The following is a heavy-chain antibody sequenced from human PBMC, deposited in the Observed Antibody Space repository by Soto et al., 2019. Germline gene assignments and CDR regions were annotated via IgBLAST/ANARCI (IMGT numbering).Heavy chain of an antibody. Sequence: EVQLVESGGGLVQPGRSLRLSCAASGFTFDDYAMHWVRQAPGKGLEWVSGISWNSGSIGYADSVKGRFTISRDNAKNCFYLQMNSLRAEDTALYYCAKHRGLVLSFYYDYWGQGTLVTVSS. V-gene: IGHV3-9*01. D-gene: IGHD6-19*01. J-gene: IGHJ4*02. CDR3: AKHRGLVLSFYYDY. CDR1: GFTFDDYA. CDR2: ISWNSGSI.